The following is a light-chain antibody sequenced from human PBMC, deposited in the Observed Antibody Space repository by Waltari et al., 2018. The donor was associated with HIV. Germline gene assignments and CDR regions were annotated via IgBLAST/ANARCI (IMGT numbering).Light chain of an antibody. J-gene: IGKJ1*01. V-gene: IGKV1-39*01. CDR1: QTIAKF. Sequence: DIQMPQSPSTLSASVGDRVTVSCRANQTIAKFLNWYQHKPGEAPNLLISSASNLHGGVPSRFGASGSGTDFALTITSLQPEDFVVYYCQQTHSAPWTFGQGTKIDIK. CDR3: QQTHSAPWT. CDR2: SAS.